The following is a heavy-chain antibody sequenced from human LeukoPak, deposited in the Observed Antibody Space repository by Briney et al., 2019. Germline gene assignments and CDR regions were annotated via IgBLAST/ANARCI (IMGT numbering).Heavy chain of an antibody. CDR3: ARHLWELCGRYFDY. Sequence: PSETLSLTCTVSGGSISSYYWSWIRQPPGKGLEWIGSIYHSGSTYYNPSLKSRVTISVDTSKNQFSLKLSSVTAADTAVYYCARHLWELCGRYFDYWGQGTLVTVSS. V-gene: IGHV4-59*08. J-gene: IGHJ4*02. D-gene: IGHD1-26*01. CDR2: IYHSGST. CDR1: GGSISSYY.